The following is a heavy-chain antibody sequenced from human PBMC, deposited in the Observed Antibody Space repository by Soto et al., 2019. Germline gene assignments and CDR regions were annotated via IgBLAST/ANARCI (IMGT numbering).Heavy chain of an antibody. V-gene: IGHV1-3*05. CDR1: GYTFTGYA. CDR3: ARAVAVAADFDY. Sequence: QVQLVQSGAEEKKPVASVKVSCKASGYTFTGYAMHWVRQAPGQRLEWMGWINAGNGNTKYSQKFQGRVTITRDTSASAAYMELSSLSSEDTAVYYCARAVAVAADFDYWGQGTLVTVSS. J-gene: IGHJ4*02. D-gene: IGHD6-19*01. CDR2: INAGNGNT.